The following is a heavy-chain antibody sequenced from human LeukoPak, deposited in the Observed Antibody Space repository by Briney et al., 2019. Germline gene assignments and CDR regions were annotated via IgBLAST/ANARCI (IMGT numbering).Heavy chain of an antibody. V-gene: IGHV1-2*02. J-gene: IGHJ6*03. CDR3: ARDRRSSSWYDYYYYMDV. Sequence: GASVKVSCKASGYTFTSYDINWVRQAPGQGLEWMGWINPNSGGTNYAQKFQGRVTMTRDTSISTAYMELSRLRSDDTAVYYCARDRRSSSWYDYYYYMDVWGKGTTVTISS. D-gene: IGHD6-13*01. CDR2: INPNSGGT. CDR1: GYTFTSYD.